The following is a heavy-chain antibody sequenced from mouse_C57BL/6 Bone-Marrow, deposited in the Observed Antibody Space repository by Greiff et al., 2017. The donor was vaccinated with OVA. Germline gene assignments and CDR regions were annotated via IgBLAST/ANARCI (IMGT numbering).Heavy chain of an antibody. CDR3: ARADGYYSAWFAY. D-gene: IGHD2-3*01. Sequence: LVESGAELAKPGASVKLSCKASGYTFTSYWMHWVKQRPGQGLEWIGYINPSSGYTKYNQKFKEKATLTADKSSSTAYMQLSSLTYEDSAVYYCARADGYYSAWFAYWGQGTLVTVSA. V-gene: IGHV1-7*01. CDR2: INPSSGYT. J-gene: IGHJ3*01. CDR1: GYTFTSYW.